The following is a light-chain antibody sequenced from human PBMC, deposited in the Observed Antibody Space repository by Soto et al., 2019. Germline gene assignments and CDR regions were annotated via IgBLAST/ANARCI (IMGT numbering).Light chain of an antibody. CDR3: SSYTSSGTVI. V-gene: IGLV2-14*01. CDR1: SSDVGGYNY. Sequence: QSALTQPASVAGSPGQSITMSCSGTSSDVGGYNYVSWYQQHPDKAPKLMIHDVTNRPSGVSNRFSGSKSGNTASLTISGLQAEDEAEYYCSSYTSSGTVIFGGGTKVTVL. J-gene: IGLJ2*01. CDR2: DVT.